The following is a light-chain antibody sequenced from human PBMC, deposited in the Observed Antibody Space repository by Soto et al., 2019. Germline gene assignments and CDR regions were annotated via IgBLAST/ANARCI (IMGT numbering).Light chain of an antibody. J-gene: IGKJ4*01. CDR2: GAS. V-gene: IGKV3-15*01. Sequence: EIVFTQSPGTLSLSPGERATLSCRASQSVSSNLAWYRHKPGQAPRLLIYGASTRANGIPARFSGSGSWTEFTLTISSLQSEDFAVYDCQQYNNWPTLTFGGGTKVDIK. CDR3: QQYNNWPTLT. CDR1: QSVSSN.